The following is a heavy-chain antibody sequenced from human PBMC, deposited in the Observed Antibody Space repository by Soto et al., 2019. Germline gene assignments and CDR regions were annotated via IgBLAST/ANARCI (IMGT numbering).Heavy chain of an antibody. J-gene: IGHJ4*02. D-gene: IGHD3-22*01. CDR3: ARATYYYDSSGHHFDY. CDR2: ISYDGSNK. CDR1: GFTFSSYG. Sequence: GGSLRLSCAASGFTFSSYGMHWVRQAPGKGLEWVAVISYDGSNKYYADSVKGRFTISRDNFKNTLYLQMSSLRSEDTAVYYCARATYYYDSSGHHFDYWGQGTLVTVSS. V-gene: IGHV3-30*03.